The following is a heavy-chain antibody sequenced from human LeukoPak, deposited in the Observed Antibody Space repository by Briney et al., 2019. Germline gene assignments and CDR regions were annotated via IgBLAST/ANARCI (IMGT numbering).Heavy chain of an antibody. CDR3: ARHAGLLWFGELFKDNWFDP. V-gene: IGHV1-18*01. CDR1: GYTFTSYG. J-gene: IGHJ5*02. CDR2: ISAYNGNT. Sequence: ASVKVSCKASGYTFTSYGISWVQQAPGQGLEWMGWISAYNGNTNYAQKLQGRVTMTTDTSTSTAYMELRSLRSDDTAVYYCARHAGLLWFGELFKDNWFDPWGQGTLVTVSS. D-gene: IGHD3-10*01.